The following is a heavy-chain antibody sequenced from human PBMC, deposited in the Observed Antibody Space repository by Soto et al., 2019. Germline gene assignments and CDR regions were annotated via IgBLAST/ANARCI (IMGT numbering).Heavy chain of an antibody. Sequence: ASVKVSCKASGYTFTSYDINWVRQATGQGLEWMGWMNPNSGNTGYAQKFQGRVTMTRNTSISTAYMELSSLRSEDTAVYYCARRLPGMAAAGTRPPRFDPWGQGTLVTVSS. J-gene: IGHJ5*02. V-gene: IGHV1-8*01. D-gene: IGHD6-13*01. CDR3: ARRLPGMAAAGTRPPRFDP. CDR1: GYTFTSYD. CDR2: MNPNSGNT.